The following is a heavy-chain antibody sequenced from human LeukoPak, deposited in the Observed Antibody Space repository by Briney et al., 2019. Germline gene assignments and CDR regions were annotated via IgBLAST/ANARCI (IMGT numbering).Heavy chain of an antibody. V-gene: IGHV3-9*01. CDR2: ISWNRDYI. CDR1: GFTFDDYA. CDR3: AELGITMIGGV. Sequence: GRSLRLSCAASGFTFDDYAMHWVRQVPGKGLEWVSGISWNRDYIGYADSVKGRFTISRDNAKNSLYLQMNSLRGEDTALYYCAELGITMIGGVWGKGTTVTISS. J-gene: IGHJ6*04. D-gene: IGHD3-10*02.